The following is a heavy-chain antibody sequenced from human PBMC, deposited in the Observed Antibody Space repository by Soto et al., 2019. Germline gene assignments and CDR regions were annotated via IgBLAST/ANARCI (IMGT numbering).Heavy chain of an antibody. CDR1: GYTFTTYD. CDR2: ISTYNGNT. J-gene: IGHJ4*02. Sequence: ASVKVSCKASGYTFTTYDMSWVRQAPGQGLEWMGRISTYNGNTNYPQKLQGRVTMTTDTSTSTAYMELRSLRSDDTAVYYCARDRPRQWLASLYFDYWGQGTLVTVSS. V-gene: IGHV1-18*01. CDR3: ARDRPRQWLASLYFDY. D-gene: IGHD6-19*01.